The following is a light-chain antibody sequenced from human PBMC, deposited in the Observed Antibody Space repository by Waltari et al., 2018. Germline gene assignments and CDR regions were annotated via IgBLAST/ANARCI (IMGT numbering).Light chain of an antibody. CDR1: SSDVGGYNF. J-gene: IGLJ2*01. V-gene: IGLV2-23*02. CDR3: CSYTTSDTFV. CDR2: EAS. Sequence: QSALTQPASVSGSPGQSITISCTGTSSDVGGYNFVTWYQQHPGKAPKLMIYEASKRPSGVSNRFSGSKSGNTASLTISGLQAEDEADCYCCSYTTSDTFVFGGGTKLTVL.